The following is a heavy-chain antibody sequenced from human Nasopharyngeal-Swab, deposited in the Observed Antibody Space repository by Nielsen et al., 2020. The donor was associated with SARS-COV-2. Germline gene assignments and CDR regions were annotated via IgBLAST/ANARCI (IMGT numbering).Heavy chain of an antibody. CDR3: ARDSYRDAFDI. V-gene: IGHV4-59*13. J-gene: IGHJ3*02. CDR2: VHFLGST. CDR1: GGSISSYC. Sequence: GSLRLSCTVSGGSISSYCWNWIRQPPGKGLEWIGYVHFLGSTDYNPSLKSRVTISLDTSNYQFSLRLSAVTAADTAVYYCARDSYRDAFDIWGQGTMATVSS.